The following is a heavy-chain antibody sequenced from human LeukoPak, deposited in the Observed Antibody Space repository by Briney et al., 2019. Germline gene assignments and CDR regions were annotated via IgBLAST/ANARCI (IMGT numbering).Heavy chain of an antibody. Sequence: PSQTLSLTCTVFGGSISSGGYSWSWIRQHPGKGLEWIGYIYYSGSTYYNPSLKSRVIISVDTSKTQFSLNLSSMTAADTAVYYCARSIGYSYGYGYFDYWGQGTLVTVSS. CDR3: ARSIGYSYGYGYFDY. CDR2: IYYSGST. CDR1: GGSISSGGYS. J-gene: IGHJ4*02. D-gene: IGHD5-18*01. V-gene: IGHV4-31*03.